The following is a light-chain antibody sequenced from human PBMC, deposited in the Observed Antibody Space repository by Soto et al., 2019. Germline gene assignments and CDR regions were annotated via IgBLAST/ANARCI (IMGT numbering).Light chain of an antibody. CDR1: SSDVGSYNL. CDR2: EGT. Sequence: QPASVSGSPGQSITISCTGTSSDVGSYNLVSWYQQHPGKAPMLMIYEGTKRPSGVSNRFSGSKSGNTASLTISGLQAEDEADYYCCSYAGSSTYVFGTGTKVTVL. J-gene: IGLJ1*01. V-gene: IGLV2-23*01. CDR3: CSYAGSSTYV.